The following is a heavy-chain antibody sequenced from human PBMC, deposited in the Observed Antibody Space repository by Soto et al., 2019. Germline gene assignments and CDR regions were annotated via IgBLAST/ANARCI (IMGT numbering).Heavy chain of an antibody. V-gene: IGHV1-69*08. D-gene: IGHD2-15*01. Sequence: QVQLVQSGAEVKKPGSSVKVSCKASGGTFSSYTISWVRQAPGQGLEWMGRIIPILGIADYAQKFQGRVTIAAHKXXSTAYMELNSLRSEDTAVYYCAREQVILGTYGMDVWGQGTTVTVSS. J-gene: IGHJ6*02. CDR2: IIPILGIA. CDR3: AREQVILGTYGMDV. CDR1: GGTFSSYT.